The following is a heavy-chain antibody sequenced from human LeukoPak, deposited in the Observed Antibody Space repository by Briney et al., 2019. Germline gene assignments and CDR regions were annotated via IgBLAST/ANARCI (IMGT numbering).Heavy chain of an antibody. V-gene: IGHV1-18*01. CDR3: ARAGGWAREDYKADAFDI. CDR2: ISPYNGNT. D-gene: IGHD6-19*01. J-gene: IGHJ3*02. CDR1: GYTFTNHG. Sequence: ASVKVSCKASGYTFTNHGISWVRHAPGQGLEWMGWISPYNGNTNYAQKLQGRVTMTPDTSTNTVYMDLRSLRSDETAVYYCARAGGWAREDYKADAFDIWGQGTMVTVSS.